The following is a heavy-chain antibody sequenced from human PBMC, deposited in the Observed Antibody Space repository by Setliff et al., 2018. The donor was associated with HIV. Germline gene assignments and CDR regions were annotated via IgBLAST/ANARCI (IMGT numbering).Heavy chain of an antibody. CDR1: SGSISSGSYY. CDR3: ARQVDSMVRGVRALAHFDL. V-gene: IGHV4-61*09. D-gene: IGHD3-10*01. CDR2: IYTGGGT. J-gene: IGHJ2*01. Sequence: TSETLSLTCTVSSGSISSGSYYWSWIRQPAGKGLEWIGHIYTGGGTNYNPSLNSRVTISVDTSKNQFSLKLTSVTAADTAVYYCARQVDSMVRGVRALAHFDLWGRGTLVTVSS.